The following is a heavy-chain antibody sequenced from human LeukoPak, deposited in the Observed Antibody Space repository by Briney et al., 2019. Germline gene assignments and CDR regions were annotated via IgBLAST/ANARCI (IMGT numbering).Heavy chain of an antibody. V-gene: IGHV4-34*01. CDR3: ARGNGGWLYDY. CDR1: GGSFSGYY. CDR2: INHSGST. J-gene: IGHJ4*02. Sequence: PSETLSLTCAVYGGSFSGYYWSWIRQPPGKGLEWIGEINHSGSTNYNPSLKSRVTISVDTSKNQFSLKLSSVTAADTAVYYCARGNGGWLYDYWGQGTLVTVSS. D-gene: IGHD6-19*01.